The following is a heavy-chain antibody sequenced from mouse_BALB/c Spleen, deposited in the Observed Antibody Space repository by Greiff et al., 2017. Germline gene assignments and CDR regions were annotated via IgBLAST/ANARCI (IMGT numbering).Heavy chain of an antibody. Sequence: DVQLVESGPSLVKPSQTLSLTCSVTGDSITSGYWNWIRKFPGNKLEYMGYISYSGSTYYNPSLKSRISITRNTSKNQYYLQLNSVTTEDTATYYCARWGWLLRAMDYWGQGTSVTVSS. D-gene: IGHD2-3*01. CDR3: ARWGWLLRAMDY. CDR2: ISYSGST. CDR1: GDSITSGY. V-gene: IGHV3-8*02. J-gene: IGHJ4*01.